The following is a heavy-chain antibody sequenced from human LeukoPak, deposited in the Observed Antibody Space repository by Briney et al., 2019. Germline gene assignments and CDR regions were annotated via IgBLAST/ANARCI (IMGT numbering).Heavy chain of an antibody. J-gene: IGHJ3*02. CDR2: IYTSGNT. D-gene: IGHD3-10*01. Sequence: PSETLSLTCTVSGGSISSGSYYWRWIRRPAGKGLEWIGRIYTSGNTNYNPSLKSRVTISVDTSKNQFSLKLSSVTAADTAVYYCARVSRLLWFGESTDAFDIWGQGTMVTVSS. V-gene: IGHV4-61*02. CDR3: ARVSRLLWFGESTDAFDI. CDR1: GGSISSGSYY.